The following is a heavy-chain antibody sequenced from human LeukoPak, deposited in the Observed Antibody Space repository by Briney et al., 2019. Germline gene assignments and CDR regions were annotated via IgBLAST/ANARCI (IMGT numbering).Heavy chain of an antibody. Sequence: PGMSLRLSCATSGFTFSHYGMHWVRQAPGKGLEWVAVIWNDGSNKYYGDSVKGRFTISRDNSKNTLYLQMNSLTVEDTAVYYCAKDAQRGFDYSNSLEHWGQGTLVTVSS. CDR2: IWNDGSNK. J-gene: IGHJ5*02. V-gene: IGHV3-33*06. CDR1: GFTFSHYG. CDR3: AKDAQRGFDYSNSLEH. D-gene: IGHD4-11*01.